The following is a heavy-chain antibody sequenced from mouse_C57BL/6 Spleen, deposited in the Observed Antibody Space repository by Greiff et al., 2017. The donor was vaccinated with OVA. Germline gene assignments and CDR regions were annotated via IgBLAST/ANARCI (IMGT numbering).Heavy chain of an antibody. J-gene: IGHJ2*01. CDR1: GFTFSDYG. CDR3: ARDSSGYDYYFDY. D-gene: IGHD3-2*02. CDR2: ISSGSSTI. V-gene: IGHV5-17*01. Sequence: EVKLVESGGGLVKPGGSLKLSCAASGFTFSDYGMHWVRQAPEKGLEWVAYISSGSSTIYYADTVKGRFTISRDNAKNTLFLQMTSLRSEDTAMYYCARDSSGYDYYFDYWGQGTTLTVSS.